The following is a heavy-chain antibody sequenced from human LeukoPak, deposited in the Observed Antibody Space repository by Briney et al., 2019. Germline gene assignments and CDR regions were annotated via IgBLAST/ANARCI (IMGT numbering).Heavy chain of an antibody. Sequence: SETLSLTCTVSGGSISSYYWSCIRQPPGKGLEWIGYIYYSGSTNYNPSLKSRVTISVDTSKNQFSLKLSSVTAADTAVYYCARDSRLNHFNYWGQGTLVTVSS. CDR3: ARDSRLNHFNY. J-gene: IGHJ4*02. CDR1: GGSISSYY. CDR2: IYYSGST. V-gene: IGHV4-59*01. D-gene: IGHD2-2*01.